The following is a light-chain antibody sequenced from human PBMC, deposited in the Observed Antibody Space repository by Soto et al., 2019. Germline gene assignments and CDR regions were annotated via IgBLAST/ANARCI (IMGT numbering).Light chain of an antibody. V-gene: IGKV3-15*01. CDR3: QQRSNWPPEIT. CDR1: QSVRSN. CDR2: GAS. Sequence: EVVMTQSPATLSVSPGERVTLSCRASQSVRSNLAWYQQKPGQSPRLLIYGASTRATGIPARFSGSGSGTEFTLTISSLQSEDFAVYYCQQRSNWPPEITFGQGTRLEIK. J-gene: IGKJ5*01.